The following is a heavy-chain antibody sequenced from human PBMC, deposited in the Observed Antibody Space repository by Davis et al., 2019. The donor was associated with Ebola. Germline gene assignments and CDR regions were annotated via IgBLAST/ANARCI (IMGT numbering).Heavy chain of an antibody. V-gene: IGHV5-51*01. Sequence: KVSCKGSGYSFTSYWIGWVRQMPGKGLEWMGIIYPGDSDTRYSPSFQGQVTISADKSISTAYLQWSSLKASDTAMYYCARGLPRYCTNGVCPDDAFDIWGQGTMVTVSS. CDR3: ARGLPRYCTNGVCPDDAFDI. D-gene: IGHD2-8*01. CDR2: IYPGDSDT. J-gene: IGHJ3*02. CDR1: GYSFTSYW.